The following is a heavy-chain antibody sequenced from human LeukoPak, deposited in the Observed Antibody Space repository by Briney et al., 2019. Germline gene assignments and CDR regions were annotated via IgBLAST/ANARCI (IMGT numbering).Heavy chain of an antibody. V-gene: IGHV1-2*02. CDR3: ARAFESAYYYDSSGHRDAFDI. CDR1: EYIFTGYY. CDR2: INPNSGGT. D-gene: IGHD3-22*01. Sequence: EASVKVSCKASEYIFTGYYIHWVRQAPGQGLEWMGWINPNSGGTNYAQKFQGRVTMTRDTSISTAYMELSRLRSDDTAVYYCARAFESAYYYDSSGHRDAFDIWGQGTMVTVSS. J-gene: IGHJ3*02.